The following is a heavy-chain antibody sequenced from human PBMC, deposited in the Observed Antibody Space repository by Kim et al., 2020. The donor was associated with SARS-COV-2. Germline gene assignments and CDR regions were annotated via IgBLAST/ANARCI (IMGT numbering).Heavy chain of an antibody. V-gene: IGHV4-34*01. D-gene: IGHD5-18*01. CDR3: ARGGGYSYGALDY. Sequence: SETLSLTCAVYGGSFSGYYWSWIRQPPGKGLEWIGEINHSGSTNYNPSLKSRVTISVDTSKNQFSLKLSSVTAADTAVYYCARGGGYSYGALDYWGQGTL. J-gene: IGHJ4*02. CDR1: GGSFSGYY. CDR2: INHSGST.